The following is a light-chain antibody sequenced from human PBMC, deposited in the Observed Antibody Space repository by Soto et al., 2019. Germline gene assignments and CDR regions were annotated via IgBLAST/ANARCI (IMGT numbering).Light chain of an antibody. CDR3: HQYNSYPYT. V-gene: IGKV1-5*03. CDR2: KAS. CDR1: QNINNW. Sequence: DTPMTQSPSTLSASVGDRVTITCRASQNINNWLAWYQQKPGKAPKLLIYKASSLESGVPSRFSGSGSGTEFTLTISNLQPDDFATYYCHQYNSYPYTFGQGTKLEIK. J-gene: IGKJ2*01.